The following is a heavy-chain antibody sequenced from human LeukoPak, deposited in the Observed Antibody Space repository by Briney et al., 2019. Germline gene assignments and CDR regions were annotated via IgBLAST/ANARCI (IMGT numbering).Heavy chain of an antibody. CDR2: IYYSGST. D-gene: IGHD3-9*01. J-gene: IGHJ4*02. V-gene: IGHV4-59*12. CDR1: GGSISSYY. CDR3: ARRYYDILTGYYLFDY. Sequence: PSETLSLTCTVSGGSISSYYWSWIRQPPGKGLEWIGYIYYSGSTNYNPSLKSRVTISVDTSKNQFSLKLSSVTAADTAVYYCARRYYDILTGYYLFDYWGQGTLVTASP.